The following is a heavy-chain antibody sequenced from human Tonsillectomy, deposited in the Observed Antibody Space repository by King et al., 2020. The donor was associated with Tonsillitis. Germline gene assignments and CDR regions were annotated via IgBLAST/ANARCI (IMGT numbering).Heavy chain of an antibody. D-gene: IGHD5-18*01. CDR2: ISSDGSIK. V-gene: IGHV3-30*01. CDR3: ARGGDNYGYSYFDF. Sequence: VQLVESGGGVVQPGRSLRLSCAASGFTFSSYAMHWVRQAPGEGLEGGAVISSDGSIKFYADSVKGRFTISRDNSKNTLYLQTNSLRTEDTTFYYCARGGDNYGYSYFDFWGQGILVTVSS. J-gene: IGHJ4*02. CDR1: GFTFSSYA.